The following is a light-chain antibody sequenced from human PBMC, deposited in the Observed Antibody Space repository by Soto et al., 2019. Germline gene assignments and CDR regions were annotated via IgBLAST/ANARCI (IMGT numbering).Light chain of an antibody. CDR3: QQRSNWPT. J-gene: IGKJ4*01. CDR1: QSVSSY. V-gene: IGKV3-11*01. CDR2: DAS. Sequence: EIVLTQSPATLSLSPGERATLSCRASQSVSSYLAWYQQKPGQAPRLLIYDASNRATGIPARFSGSGSGTDFTLTLSGREPEEFAVYYCQQRSNWPTFGGGTKVEIK.